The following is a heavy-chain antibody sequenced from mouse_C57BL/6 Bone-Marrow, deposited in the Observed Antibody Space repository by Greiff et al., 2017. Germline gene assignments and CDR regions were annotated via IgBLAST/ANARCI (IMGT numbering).Heavy chain of an antibody. CDR1: GYTFTSYW. CDR3: ARGYYYGSSHFDY. Sequence: VQLQQPGAELVRPGSSVKLSCKASGYTFTSYWMDWVKQRPGQGLEWIGNIYPSDSETHYNQKFKGKATLTADKSSSTAYMELRSLTSEDSAVYFCARGYYYGSSHFDYWGQGTTLTVSS. D-gene: IGHD1-1*01. J-gene: IGHJ2*01. V-gene: IGHV1-61*01. CDR2: IYPSDSET.